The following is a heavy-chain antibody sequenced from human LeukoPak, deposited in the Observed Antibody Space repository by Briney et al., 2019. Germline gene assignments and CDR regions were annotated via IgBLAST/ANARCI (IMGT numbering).Heavy chain of an antibody. CDR1: GFTFGSYA. CDR3: ARVPTRSYGDSPYFDY. V-gene: IGHV3-23*01. Sequence: GGSLRLSCAASGFTFGSYAMSWVRQAPGTGLVWVSAITGSGDTTYYADSVRGRFTISRDNSKNTLYLQMNSLRAEDTAVYYCARVPTRSYGDSPYFDYWGQGTLVTVSS. J-gene: IGHJ4*02. D-gene: IGHD4-17*01. CDR2: ITGSGDTT.